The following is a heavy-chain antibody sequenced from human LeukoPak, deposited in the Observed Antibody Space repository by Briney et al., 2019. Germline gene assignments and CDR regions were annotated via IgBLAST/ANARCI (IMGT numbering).Heavy chain of an antibody. V-gene: IGHV1-8*01. CDR1: GYTFTSYD. CDR3: ARGPYYGSGSYLYYYYMDV. J-gene: IGHJ6*03. Sequence: GASVKVSCKASGYTFTSYDINWVRQATGQGLEWMGWMNPNSGNTGYAQKFQGRVTMTRNTSISTAYMELSSLRSEDTAVYYCARGPYYGSGSYLYYYYMDVWGKGTTVTVSS. CDR2: MNPNSGNT. D-gene: IGHD3-10*01.